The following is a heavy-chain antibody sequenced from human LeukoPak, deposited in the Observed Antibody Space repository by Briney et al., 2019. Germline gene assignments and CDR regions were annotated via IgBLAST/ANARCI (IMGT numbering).Heavy chain of an antibody. D-gene: IGHD3-22*01. CDR2: INHSGST. CDR3: ARGPAGVYYDSSGSKSYYFDY. CDR1: GGTFSGYY. V-gene: IGHV4-34*01. Sequence: SETLSLTCAVYGGTFSGYYWSWIRQPPGKGLEWIGEINHSGSTNYNPSLKSRVTISVDTSKNQFSLKLSSVTAADTAVYYCARGPAGVYYDSSGSKSYYFDYWGQGTLVTVSS. J-gene: IGHJ4*02.